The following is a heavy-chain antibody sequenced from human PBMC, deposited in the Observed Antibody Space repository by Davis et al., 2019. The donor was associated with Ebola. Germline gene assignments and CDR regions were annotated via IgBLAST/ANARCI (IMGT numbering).Heavy chain of an antibody. J-gene: IGHJ4*02. CDR1: GFTFSSYE. V-gene: IGHV3-73*01. D-gene: IGHD6-13*01. CDR3: TTVKQQLILSSTW. Sequence: PGGSLRLSCAASGFTFSSYEMNWVRQAPGKGLEWVGRIRSKANSYATAYAASVKGRFTISRDDSKNTAYLQMNSLKTEDTAVYYCTTVKQQLILSSTWWGQGTLVTVSS. CDR2: IRSKANSYAT.